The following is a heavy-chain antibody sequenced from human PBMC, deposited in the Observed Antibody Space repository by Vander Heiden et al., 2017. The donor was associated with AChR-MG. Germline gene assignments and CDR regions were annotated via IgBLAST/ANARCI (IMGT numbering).Heavy chain of an antibody. CDR2: IIPMLDSA. CDR1: GGTFSNYG. V-gene: IGHV1-69*01. D-gene: IGHD3-10*01. CDR3: AREFRGDFGNYYYYGMDV. J-gene: IGHJ6*02. Sequence: QAQLVQSGAEVKKPGSSVKVSCKASGGTFSNYGINWVRQAPGQGLEWMGGIIPMLDSANYAQKFQGRVTITADESTSTAYMELSSLRSGDTAVYYCAREFRGDFGNYYYYGMDVWGQGTTVTVSS.